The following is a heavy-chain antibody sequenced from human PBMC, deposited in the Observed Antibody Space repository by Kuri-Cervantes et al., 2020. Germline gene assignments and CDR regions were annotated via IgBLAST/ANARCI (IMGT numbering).Heavy chain of an antibody. CDR2: IIPIFGTA. Sequence: SVKVSCKASGGTFSSYAISWVRQAPGQGLEWMGGIIPIFGTANYAQKFQGRVTITTDESTSTAYMELSSLRSEDTAVYYCARVGDYDSSGDGAFDVWGQGTMVTVSS. V-gene: IGHV1-69*05. CDR3: ARVGDYDSSGDGAFDV. D-gene: IGHD3-22*01. CDR1: GGTFSSYA. J-gene: IGHJ3*01.